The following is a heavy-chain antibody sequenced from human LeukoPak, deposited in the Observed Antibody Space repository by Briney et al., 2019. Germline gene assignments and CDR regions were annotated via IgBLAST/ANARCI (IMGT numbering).Heavy chain of an antibody. Sequence: GGSLRLSCAASGFTFNNYAMSWFRQAPGKGLEWVAVIWYDGSNKYYADSVKGRFTISRDNSKNTLYLQMNSLRAEDTAVYYFARDLAAMGSNGLDLWGQEPLVPV. CDR2: IWYDGSNK. J-gene: IGHJ5*02. CDR3: ARDLAAMGSNGLDL. D-gene: IGHD5-18*01. V-gene: IGHV3-33*08. CDR1: GFTFNNYA.